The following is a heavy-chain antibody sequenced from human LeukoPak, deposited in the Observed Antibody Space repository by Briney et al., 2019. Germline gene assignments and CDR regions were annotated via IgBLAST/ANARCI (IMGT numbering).Heavy chain of an antibody. V-gene: IGHV5-51*01. CDR1: GYCINNYW. Sequence: GESLKISCKGSGYCINNYWIGWVRQMPGKGLEWMGIIYPADSDIRYSPSFQGQVTISADKSISTAYLQWSSLKASDTAMYYCARQEYCSGGSCYTWFDPWGQGTLVIVSS. CDR2: IYPADSDI. CDR3: ARQEYCSGGSCYTWFDP. J-gene: IGHJ5*02. D-gene: IGHD2-15*01.